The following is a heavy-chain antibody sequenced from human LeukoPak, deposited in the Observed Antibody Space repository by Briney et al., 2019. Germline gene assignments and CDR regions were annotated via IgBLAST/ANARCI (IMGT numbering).Heavy chain of an antibody. Sequence: GASVKVSCKASGYTFTGHYVHWLRQAPGQGLEWMGWISPNSGDTHYVQSFQGRVTTASDTSISTANMELSRLRSDDTAVYYCARTGYSSGWYYWGQGTLVTVSS. V-gene: IGHV1-2*02. D-gene: IGHD6-19*01. CDR2: ISPNSGDT. CDR3: ARTGYSSGWYY. CDR1: GYTFTGHY. J-gene: IGHJ4*02.